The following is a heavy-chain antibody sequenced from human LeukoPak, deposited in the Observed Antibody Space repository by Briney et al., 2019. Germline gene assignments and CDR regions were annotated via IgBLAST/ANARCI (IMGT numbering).Heavy chain of an antibody. J-gene: IGHJ5*02. CDR2: CDPEDGET. V-gene: IGHV1-24*01. D-gene: IGHD6-13*01. CDR1: GYTLTELS. Sequence: ASVKVSCKVCGYTLTELSMHWVRQAPGKGLEWMGGCDPEDGETIYAQKFQGRVTMTEDTSTDTAYMELSSLRSEDTAVYYCATDVDSSSWYGVNWFDPWGQGTLVTVSS. CDR3: ATDVDSSSWYGVNWFDP.